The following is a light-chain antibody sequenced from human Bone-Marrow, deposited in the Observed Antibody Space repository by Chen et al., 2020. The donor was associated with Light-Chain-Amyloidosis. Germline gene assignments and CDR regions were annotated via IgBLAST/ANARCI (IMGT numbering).Light chain of an antibody. CDR1: NIGSTS. J-gene: IGLJ3*02. CDR2: DDS. CDR3: QVWDRSSDRPV. V-gene: IGLV3-21*03. Sequence: SYVLTQPSSVSVAPGKTATIACGGNNIGSTSAHWYQQTPGQAPLLVVYDDSDRPYGIPEPLAGSNSGNTANLTISRGESGDEADYYCQVWDRSSDRPVFGGGTKLTVL.